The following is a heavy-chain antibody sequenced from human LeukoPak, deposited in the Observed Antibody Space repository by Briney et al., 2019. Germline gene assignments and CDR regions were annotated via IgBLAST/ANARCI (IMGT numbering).Heavy chain of an antibody. CDR1: GFSFSSFA. Sequence: GGSLRLSCAASGFSFSSFAMTWVRQAPGKGLEWVSSINGGHYPTYNTDSVKGRFTISRDNSRNTLYLQMNSLRADDTAVYYCTKDPNGDYVGAFDPWGQGTLVTVSS. CDR2: INGGHYPT. V-gene: IGHV3-23*01. D-gene: IGHD4-17*01. CDR3: TKDPNGDYVGAFDP. J-gene: IGHJ5*02.